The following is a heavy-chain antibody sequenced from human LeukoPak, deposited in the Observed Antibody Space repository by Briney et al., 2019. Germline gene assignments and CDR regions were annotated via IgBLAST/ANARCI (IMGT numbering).Heavy chain of an antibody. CDR2: IRYDGSNK. J-gene: IGHJ3*02. Sequence: PGGSLRLSCAASGFNFSINSMNWVHQAPGKGLEWVAFIRYDGSNKYYADSVKGRFTISRDNAKNSLYLQMNSLRAEDTALYYCAKALAPYYYDSSGYYSGAFDIWGQGTMVTVSS. D-gene: IGHD3-22*01. CDR1: GFNFSINS. CDR3: AKALAPYYYDSSGYYSGAFDI. V-gene: IGHV3-30*02.